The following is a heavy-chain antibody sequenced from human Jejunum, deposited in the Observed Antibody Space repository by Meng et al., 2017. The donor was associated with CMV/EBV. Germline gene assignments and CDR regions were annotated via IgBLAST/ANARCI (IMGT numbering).Heavy chain of an antibody. J-gene: IGHJ4*02. D-gene: IGHD3-3*01. V-gene: IGHV3-7*01. CDR3: TRNLGAAFWSGYAFDF. CDR1: TFSGDW. CDR2: IKQDGSEK. Sequence: TFSGDWMSWGRQAPGKGLEWVANIKQDGSEKYYVDSVKGRFTISRDNAKNSLYLQMNSLRAEDTAVYYCTRNLGAAFWSGYAFDFWGQGTLVTVSS.